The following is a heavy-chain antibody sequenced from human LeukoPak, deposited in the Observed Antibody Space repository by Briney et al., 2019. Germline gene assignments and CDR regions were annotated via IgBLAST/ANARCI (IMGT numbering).Heavy chain of an antibody. Sequence: SETLSLTCTVSGGSISSSSYYWGWIRQPPGQGLEWIGSIYYSGSTYYNPSLKSRVTISVDTSKNQFSLKLSSETAADTAVYYCARERMAVAGTNWFDPWGQGTLVTVSS. V-gene: IGHV4-39*02. CDR1: GGSISSSSYY. CDR3: ARERMAVAGTNWFDP. CDR2: IYYSGST. D-gene: IGHD6-19*01. J-gene: IGHJ5*02.